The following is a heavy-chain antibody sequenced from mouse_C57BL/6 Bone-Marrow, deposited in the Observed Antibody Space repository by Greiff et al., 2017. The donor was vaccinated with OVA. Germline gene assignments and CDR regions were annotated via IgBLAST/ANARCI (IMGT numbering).Heavy chain of an antibody. V-gene: IGHV6-3*01. CDR1: GFTFSNYW. CDR3: TSRDY. J-gene: IGHJ2*01. Sequence: DVHLVESGGGLVQPGGSMKLSCVASGFTFSNYWMNWVRQSPEKGLEWVAQIRLKSDNYATHYAESVKGRFTISRDDSKSSVYLQMNNLRAEDTGIYYCTSRDYWGQGTTLTVSS. CDR2: IRLKSDNYAT.